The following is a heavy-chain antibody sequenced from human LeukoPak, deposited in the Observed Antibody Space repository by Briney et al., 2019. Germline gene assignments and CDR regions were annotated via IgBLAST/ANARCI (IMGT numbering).Heavy chain of an antibody. D-gene: IGHD3-10*01. J-gene: IGHJ4*02. CDR1: GGTFSSYA. CDR2: IIPIFGTA. CDR3: ALTYYYGSGSYDC. V-gene: IGHV1-69*05. Sequence: SVKVSCKASGGTFSSYAISWVRQAPGQGLEWMGGIIPIFGTANYAQKLQGRVTMTTDTSTSTAYMELRSLRSDDTAVYYCALTYYYGSGSYDCWGQGTLVTVSS.